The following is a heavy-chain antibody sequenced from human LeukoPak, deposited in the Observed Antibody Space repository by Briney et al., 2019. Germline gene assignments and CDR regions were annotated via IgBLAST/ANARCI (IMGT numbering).Heavy chain of an antibody. V-gene: IGHV3-33*01. CDR2: IWYDGSSK. D-gene: IGHD3-22*01. Sequence: GGSLRLSCATSGFTFSTYGMHWVRQAPGKGLEWVSVIWYDGSSKYYADSVKGRFTISRDNSKNTLYLQINSLRAEDTGVYYCARDRISMKARGEPDYWGPGTLVTVSS. J-gene: IGHJ4*02. CDR1: GFTFSTYG. CDR3: ARDRISMKARGEPDY.